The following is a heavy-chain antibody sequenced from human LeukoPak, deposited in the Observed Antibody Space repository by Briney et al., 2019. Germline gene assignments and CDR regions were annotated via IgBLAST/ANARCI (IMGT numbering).Heavy chain of an antibody. Sequence: SETLSLTCAVYGGSFSGYYWRWIRQPPGKGLEWIGEINHSGSTNYNPSLKSRVTISVDTSKNQFSLKLSSVTAADTAVYYCAICGGDCSEHDAFDIWGQGTMVTVSS. CDR1: GGSFSGYY. D-gene: IGHD2-21*02. V-gene: IGHV4-34*01. CDR3: AICGGDCSEHDAFDI. CDR2: INHSGST. J-gene: IGHJ3*02.